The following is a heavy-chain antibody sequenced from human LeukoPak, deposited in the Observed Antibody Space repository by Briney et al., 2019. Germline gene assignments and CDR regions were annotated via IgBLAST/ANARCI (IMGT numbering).Heavy chain of an antibody. D-gene: IGHD3-16*02. Sequence: SETLSLTCTVSGGSISSYYWSWIRQPAGKGLEWIGRIYTSGSTNYNPSLKSRVTMSVDTSKNQFSLKLSSVTAADTAVYYCARHPIAPYDYVWGSYRSNSGAFDIWGQGTMVTVSS. CDR3: ARHPIAPYDYVWGSYRSNSGAFDI. CDR2: IYTSGST. V-gene: IGHV4-4*07. J-gene: IGHJ3*02. CDR1: GGSISSYY.